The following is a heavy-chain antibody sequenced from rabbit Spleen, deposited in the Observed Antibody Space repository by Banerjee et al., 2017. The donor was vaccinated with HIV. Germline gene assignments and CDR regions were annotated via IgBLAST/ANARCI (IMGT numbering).Heavy chain of an antibody. D-gene: IGHD1-1*01. J-gene: IGHJ4*01. CDR3: VRGASSSGYYSL. CDR1: GFSFSDRDV. CDR2: INTATGKA. Sequence: QEQLEESGGGLVKPEGSLTLTCKASGFSFSDRDVMCWVRQAPGKGLEWIACINTATGKAVYAPWANGRFTISSQNAQNTLYLQLNSLTVADTATYFCVRGASSSGYYSLWGPGTLVTVS. V-gene: IGHV1S45*01.